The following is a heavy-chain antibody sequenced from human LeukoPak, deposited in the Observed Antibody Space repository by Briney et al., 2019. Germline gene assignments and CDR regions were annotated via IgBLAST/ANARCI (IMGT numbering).Heavy chain of an antibody. V-gene: IGHV4-39*02. CDR1: GGSISSSSYY. CDR2: IYYSGST. Sequence: PSETLSLTCTVSGGSISSSSYYWGWIRQPPGKGLEWIGSIYYSGSTYYNPSLKSRVTISVDTSKNQFSLQLASVTPEDTAVYYCAREARNAFDMWGQGTMVTVSS. CDR3: AREARNAFDM. J-gene: IGHJ3*02.